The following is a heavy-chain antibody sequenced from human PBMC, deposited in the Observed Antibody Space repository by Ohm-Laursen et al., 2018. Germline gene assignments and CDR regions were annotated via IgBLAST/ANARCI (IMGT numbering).Heavy chain of an antibody. Sequence: ASVKVSCKSSGYTFTTYDITWVRQAAGQGPEWMGWMNPNNGNTGYAQKFRDRVTMTSDTSISTAYMELYGLTSEDTAAYYCARAVRNQLVSDYWGQGTLVTVSS. J-gene: IGHJ4*02. D-gene: IGHD1-1*01. CDR2: MNPNNGNT. CDR3: ARAVRNQLVSDY. V-gene: IGHV1-8*02. CDR1: GYTFTTYD.